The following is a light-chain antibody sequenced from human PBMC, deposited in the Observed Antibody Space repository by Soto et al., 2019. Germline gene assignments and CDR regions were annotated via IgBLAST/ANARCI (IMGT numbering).Light chain of an antibody. CDR2: AAS. CDR1: QNITSY. J-gene: IGKJ1*01. CDR3: QQSYNTPRT. V-gene: IGKV1-39*01. Sequence: DIQMTQSPSSLSASVGDRVTITCRASQNITSYLSWYQQKPGKAPKVLIYAASSLQGGVPSRFSGSGSGTDFTLTISSLQPEDFATYYCQQSYNTPRTFGQGTKVEI.